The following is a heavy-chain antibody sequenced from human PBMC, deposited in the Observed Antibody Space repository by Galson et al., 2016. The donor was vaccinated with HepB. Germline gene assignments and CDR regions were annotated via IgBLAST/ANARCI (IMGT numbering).Heavy chain of an antibody. CDR1: GVPVRTFY. Sequence: SETLSLTCTVSGVPVRTFYWSWVRHPPGKGLEWLGYISYSGTADYNPSPTRRVTISMDQYKTKGSLKLNSTTAADTAVYYCSRNDVLQVFHGMDVWGPGTPVTFSS. CDR3: SRNDVLQVFHGMDV. V-gene: IGHV4-59*02. CDR2: ISYSGTA. D-gene: IGHD4-11*01. J-gene: IGHJ6*02.